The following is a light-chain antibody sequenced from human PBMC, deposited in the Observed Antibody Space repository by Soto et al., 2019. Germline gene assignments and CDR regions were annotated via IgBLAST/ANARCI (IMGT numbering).Light chain of an antibody. Sequence: QSVLAQPASMSGSPGQSITISCTGTGSDIGRYNFVSWYQHHPGKAPKLIIYEATKRPSGVSYRFSGSKSGNTASLTISGLQAEDEADYYCTSYTITSPYVFGTGTKSPS. CDR3: TSYTITSPYV. V-gene: IGLV2-14*01. CDR1: GSDIGRYNF. J-gene: IGLJ1*01. CDR2: EAT.